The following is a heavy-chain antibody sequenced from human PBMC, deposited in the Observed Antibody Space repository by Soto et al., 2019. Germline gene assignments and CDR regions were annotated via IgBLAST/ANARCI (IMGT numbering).Heavy chain of an antibody. J-gene: IGHJ6*02. D-gene: IGHD6-6*01. CDR1: HETLTTYG. V-gene: IGHV1-18*01. Sequence: QVHLVQSGAEVKKPGASVKVSCQASHETLTTYGISWVRQAPGQGLEWMGWVSGYSGHSSSAQEFQDRVIMTIDTSTNTAYMELRSLTSDDSAVYFCARDSSSSGYYYGMDVWGQGTTVTVSS. CDR3: ARDSSSSGYYYGMDV. CDR2: VSGYSGHS.